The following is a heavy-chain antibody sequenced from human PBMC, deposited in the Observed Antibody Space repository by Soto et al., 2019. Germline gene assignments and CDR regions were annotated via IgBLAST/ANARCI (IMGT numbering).Heavy chain of an antibody. J-gene: IGHJ5*02. V-gene: IGHV4-59*01. D-gene: IGHD4-17*01. CDR1: GGSISSYY. Sequence: SETLSLTCTVSGGSISSYYWSWIRQPPGKGLEWIGYIYYSGSTNYNPSLKSRVTISVDTSKNQFSLKLSSVTAADTAVYYCARRTTVVSHPYNWFDPWGQGTLVTVSS. CDR3: ARRTTVVSHPYNWFDP. CDR2: IYYSGST.